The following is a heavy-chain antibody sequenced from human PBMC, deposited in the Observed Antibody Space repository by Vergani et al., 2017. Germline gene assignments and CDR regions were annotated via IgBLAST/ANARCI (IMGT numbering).Heavy chain of an antibody. CDR3: YTYYHDY. Sequence: EVQVVESGGGLIKPGGSLRLSCVVSGITFTNAWINWVRQAPGKGLEWIGRIRSKNDGGTADYAAPLKGRFTISRDESKDSAFLXVNNLKTEDTAVYFCYTYYHDYWGQGTLVTVSS. V-gene: IGHV3-15*01. CDR2: IRSKNDGGTA. CDR1: GITFTNAW. J-gene: IGHJ4*02. D-gene: IGHD2-2*02.